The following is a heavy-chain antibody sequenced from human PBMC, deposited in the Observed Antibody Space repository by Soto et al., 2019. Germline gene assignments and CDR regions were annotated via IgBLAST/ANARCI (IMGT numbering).Heavy chain of an antibody. D-gene: IGHD2-2*01. CDR2: IYNSVNT. V-gene: IGHV4-59*01. CDR1: VCSITPYY. J-gene: IGHJ6*03. CDR3: ARDFNGVVPDTRDPGGMDV. Sequence: QVQLQESGPGLVKPSETLSLTCAVSVCSITPYYWAWIRQPPGQGLECIGYIYNSVNTKYNPSLKGRVTILMDPSKSQVSLALSSVTASDTAVYYCARDFNGVVPDTRDPGGMDVWGRGTTVTVS.